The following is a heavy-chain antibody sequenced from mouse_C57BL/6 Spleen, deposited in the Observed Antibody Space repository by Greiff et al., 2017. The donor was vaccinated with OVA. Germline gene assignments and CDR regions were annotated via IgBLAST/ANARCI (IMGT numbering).Heavy chain of an antibody. CDR1: GYAFSSYW. CDR2: IYPGDGDT. CDR3: AQTAQATAWFAY. V-gene: IGHV1-80*01. D-gene: IGHD3-2*02. J-gene: IGHJ3*01. Sequence: VKLQESGAELVKPGASVKISCKASGYAFSSYWMNWVKQRPGKGLEWIGQIYPGDGDTNYNGKFKGKATLTADKSSSTAYMQLSSLTSEDSAVYFCAQTAQATAWFAYWGQGTLVTVSA.